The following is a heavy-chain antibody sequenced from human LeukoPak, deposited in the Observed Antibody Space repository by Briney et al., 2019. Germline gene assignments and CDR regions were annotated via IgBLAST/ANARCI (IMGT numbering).Heavy chain of an antibody. Sequence: GGSLRLSCSTSGFTFSCSPMHWVRQAPGKGLEYVSAISSDGATTYYTDSLKDRFTISRDNSKSTLFLQMRYLRLEDTAVYYCVKEKSYYDYWGQGTLVTVSS. CDR2: ISSDGATT. V-gene: IGHV3-64D*06. CDR1: GFTFSCSP. J-gene: IGHJ4*02. CDR3: VKEKSYYDY.